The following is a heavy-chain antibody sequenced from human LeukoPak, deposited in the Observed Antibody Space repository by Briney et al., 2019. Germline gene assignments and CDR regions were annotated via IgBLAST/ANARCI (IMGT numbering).Heavy chain of an antibody. J-gene: IGHJ4*02. CDR2: MNPNSGNT. CDR1: GYTFTSYD. D-gene: IGHD3-10*01. Sequence: GASVKVSCKASGYTFTSYDINWVRQATGQGLEWMGWMNPNSGNTGYAQKFQGSVTMTRNTSISTAYMELSSLRSEDTAVYYCARRGRAAPAVDYWGQGTLVTVSS. CDR3: ARRGRAAPAVDY. V-gene: IGHV1-8*01.